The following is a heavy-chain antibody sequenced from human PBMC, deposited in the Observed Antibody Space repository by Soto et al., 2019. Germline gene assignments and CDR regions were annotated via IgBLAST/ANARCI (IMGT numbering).Heavy chain of an antibody. D-gene: IGHD3-3*01. V-gene: IGHV3-23*01. Sequence: GGSLRLSCAASGFTFSSYAMSWVRQAPGKGLEWVSAISGSGGSTYYADSVKGRFTISRDNSKNTLYLQMNSLRAEDTAVYYCATLLRFLEWLPPLALDDAFDIWGQGTMVTVSS. CDR2: ISGSGGST. CDR3: ATLLRFLEWLPPLALDDAFDI. CDR1: GFTFSSYA. J-gene: IGHJ3*02.